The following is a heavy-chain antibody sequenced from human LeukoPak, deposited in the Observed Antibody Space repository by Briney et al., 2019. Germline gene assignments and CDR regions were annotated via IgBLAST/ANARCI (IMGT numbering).Heavy chain of an antibody. CDR2: IRSKALGGTT. CDR1: GFTFGDYA. CDR3: TREKGDRHGYNHQFDY. J-gene: IGHJ4*02. Sequence: PGGSLRLSCTASGFTFGDYAMSWFRQAPGKGLEWVGFIRSKALGGTTEYAASVKGRFSISRDDSKSIAYLQMNSLKTEDTAVFYCTREKGDRHGYNHQFDYWGQGTLVTVSS. V-gene: IGHV3-49*03. D-gene: IGHD5-24*01.